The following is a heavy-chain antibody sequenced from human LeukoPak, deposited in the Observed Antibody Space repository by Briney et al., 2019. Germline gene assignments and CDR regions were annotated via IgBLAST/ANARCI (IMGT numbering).Heavy chain of an antibody. CDR3: ARGYYHSKPIDY. J-gene: IGHJ4*02. D-gene: IGHD1-26*01. CDR2: INHSGST. Sequence: GSLRLSCAASGFTFSSYAMSWVRQAPGKGLEWIGEINHSGSTNYNPSLKSRVTISVDTSKNQFSLKLSSVTAADTAVYYCARGYYHSKPIDYWGQGTLVTVSS. CDR1: GFTFSSYA. V-gene: IGHV4-34*01.